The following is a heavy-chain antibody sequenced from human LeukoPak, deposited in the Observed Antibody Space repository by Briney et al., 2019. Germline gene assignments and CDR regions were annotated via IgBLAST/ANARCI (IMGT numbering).Heavy chain of an antibody. CDR2: IYTSGST. CDR3: ARQRGSSSAGYNWFDP. Sequence: PETLSLTCTVSGGSISSYYWSWIRQPPGKGLEWIGYIYTSGSTNYNPSLKSRVTISVDTSKNQFSLKLSSVTAADTAVYYCARQRGSSSAGYNWFDPWGQGTLVTVSS. D-gene: IGHD6-6*01. V-gene: IGHV4-4*09. CDR1: GGSISSYY. J-gene: IGHJ5*02.